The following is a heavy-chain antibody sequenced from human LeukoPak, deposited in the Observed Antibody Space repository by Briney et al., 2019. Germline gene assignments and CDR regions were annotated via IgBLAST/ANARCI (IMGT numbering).Heavy chain of an antibody. D-gene: IGHD3-3*01. J-gene: IGHJ4*02. Sequence: GGSLRLSCAASGFTFSSYAMSWVRQAPGKGLEWVSAISGSGGSTYYADSVKGRFTISRDNSKNTLYLQMNSLRAEDTAVYYCARAPREWLLGYYFDYWGQGTLVTVSS. CDR2: ISGSGGST. CDR1: GFTFSSYA. V-gene: IGHV3-23*01. CDR3: ARAPREWLLGYYFDY.